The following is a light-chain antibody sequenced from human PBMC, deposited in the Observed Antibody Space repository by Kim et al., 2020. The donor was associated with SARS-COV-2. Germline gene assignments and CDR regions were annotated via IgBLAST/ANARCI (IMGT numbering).Light chain of an antibody. Sequence: EIVLTQSPATLSLSPGERATLSCRASQSVSGNLAWFQQKPGQAPRLLIYGASTRATGIPARFSGSGSGTEFTLTISSLQSEDFAVYYCQQYDNWRSSTFCQGTRLGSK. CDR2: GAS. CDR1: QSVSGN. J-gene: IGKJ5*01. V-gene: IGKV3-15*01. CDR3: QQYDNWRSST.